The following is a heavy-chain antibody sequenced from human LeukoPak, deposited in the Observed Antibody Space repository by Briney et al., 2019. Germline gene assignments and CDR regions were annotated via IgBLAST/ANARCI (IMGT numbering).Heavy chain of an antibody. CDR3: AKTGTTATWLQYSLGSLPLDY. CDR1: GYTFTGYY. Sequence: ASVKVSCKASGYTFTGYYMHWVRQAPGQGLEWMGWINPNSGGTNYAQKFQGRVTMTRDTSISTAYMELSRLRSDDTAVYYCAKTGTTATWLQYSLGSLPLDYWGQGTLVTVSS. CDR2: INPNSGGT. J-gene: IGHJ4*02. D-gene: IGHD5-12*01. V-gene: IGHV1-2*02.